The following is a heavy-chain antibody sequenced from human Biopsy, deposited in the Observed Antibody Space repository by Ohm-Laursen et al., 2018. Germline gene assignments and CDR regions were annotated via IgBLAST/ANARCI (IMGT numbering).Heavy chain of an antibody. D-gene: IGHD3-9*01. V-gene: IGHV4-59*12. CDR2: ISYNERT. CDR3: VREPKTGTAEAWYFDL. CDR1: GGSISSYY. J-gene: IGHJ2*01. Sequence: SETLSPTWTVSGGSISSYYWSWIRQPPGKGLEWIGYISYNERTHYNPSLTSRLAISFDTSNNRISLQLRSVSVADTAVYYCVREPKTGTAEAWYFDLWGRGSPVTVPS.